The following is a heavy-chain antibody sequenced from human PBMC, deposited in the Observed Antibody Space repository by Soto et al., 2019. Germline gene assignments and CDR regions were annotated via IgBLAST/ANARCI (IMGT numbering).Heavy chain of an antibody. D-gene: IGHD2-8*01. CDR3: ARLMVVPYSFDS. Sequence: PSQTLSLTCAIRGENVSRSRSTRHWNKQSPSRGLEWLGRTFYRSKWYSDYSLSVSSRMTISPDTSKNQFSLHLNSVTPEDTAVYYCARLMVVPYSFDSWGQGTLVTVSS. V-gene: IGHV6-1*01. CDR2: TFYRSKWYS. J-gene: IGHJ4*02. CDR1: GENVSRSRST.